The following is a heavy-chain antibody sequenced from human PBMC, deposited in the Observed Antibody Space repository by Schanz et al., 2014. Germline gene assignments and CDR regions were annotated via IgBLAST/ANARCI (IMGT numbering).Heavy chain of an antibody. CDR3: AKGRFGELSAFDI. D-gene: IGHD3-10*01. CDR2: ISSGGGST. J-gene: IGHJ3*02. CDR1: GFSFTTYA. Sequence: EVQLLESGGGLVQPGGSLRLSCASSGFSFTTYAMSWVRQAPGKGLEWVSSISSGGGSTYYADSVKGRFTISRDNSKNTLYLQMNSLRAEDTAVYYCAKGRFGELSAFDIWGQGTRVTVSS. V-gene: IGHV3-23*01.